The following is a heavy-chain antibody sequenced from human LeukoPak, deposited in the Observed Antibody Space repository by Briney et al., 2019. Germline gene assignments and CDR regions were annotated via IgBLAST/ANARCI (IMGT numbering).Heavy chain of an antibody. J-gene: IGHJ6*02. CDR1: GFTFSDYY. V-gene: IGHV3-11*06. Sequence: RGSMRLSCAASGFTFSDYYMSWIRQAPGKGLEWVSYISSSSRSTTYADSVKGRFTISRDNAKNSLYLQMNSLRAEDTAVYYCSSGYESDYFFYYGMDVWGQGTTVTVSS. D-gene: IGHD5-12*01. CDR3: SSGYESDYFFYYGMDV. CDR2: ISSSSRST.